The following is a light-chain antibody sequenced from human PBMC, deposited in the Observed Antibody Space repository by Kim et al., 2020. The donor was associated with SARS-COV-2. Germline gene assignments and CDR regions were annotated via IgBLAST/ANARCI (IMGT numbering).Light chain of an antibody. J-gene: IGKJ4*01. Sequence: SLFPGERATLSCRASQNIGTHLAWYQKKPGQSPRLLIYGASIRSTGIPARFSGSGSGTLFTLTINSPEPDDFAVYYCQQCYTWPLTFGAGTKLEI. CDR2: GAS. CDR1: QNIGTH. V-gene: IGKV3-11*01. CDR3: QQCYTWPLT.